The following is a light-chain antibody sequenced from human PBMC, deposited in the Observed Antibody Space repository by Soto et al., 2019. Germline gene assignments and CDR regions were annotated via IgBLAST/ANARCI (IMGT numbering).Light chain of an antibody. CDR3: QSYDSTLSARYV. Sequence: QSVLAQPPSASGTPGQRVTISCSGSSSNIGANTVNWYQQFPGTAPKLLMYSNNQRPSGVPDRFSGSKSGTSASLAITGLQAEDEGDYYCQSYDSTLSARYVFGTGTKVTVL. V-gene: IGLV1-44*01. CDR1: SSNIGANT. CDR2: SNN. J-gene: IGLJ1*01.